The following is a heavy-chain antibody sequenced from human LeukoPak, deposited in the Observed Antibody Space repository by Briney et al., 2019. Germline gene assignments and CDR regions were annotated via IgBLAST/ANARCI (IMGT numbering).Heavy chain of an antibody. J-gene: IGHJ6*03. CDR3: ARDPSVIFGYSYYYCCYKDV. D-gene: IGHD3-22*01. Sequence: GASVKVSCKASGYTFTSYYMHWVRQAPGQGLEWMGIINPSCGSTSYAQKLQGRVTMTRDTSTSTVYMELSSLRSEDTAVYYCARDPSVIFGYSYYYCCYKDVWGKGTTVTVSS. V-gene: IGHV1-46*01. CDR2: INPSCGST. CDR1: GYTFTSYY.